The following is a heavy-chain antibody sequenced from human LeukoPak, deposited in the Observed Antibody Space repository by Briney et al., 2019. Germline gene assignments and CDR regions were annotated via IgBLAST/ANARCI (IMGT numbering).Heavy chain of an antibody. CDR1: GFPFSTYA. CDR3: AKYGAVAGGNWFDP. J-gene: IGHJ5*02. V-gene: IGHV3-23*01. D-gene: IGHD6-19*01. Sequence: GGSLRLFCAASGFPFSTYAMSWVRRAPGKGLEWVSAISGSGASTYYADSVKGRFTISRDNSKNTLFLQMNSLRVDDTAVYYCAKYGAVAGGNWFDPWGQGTLVTVSS. CDR2: ISGSGAST.